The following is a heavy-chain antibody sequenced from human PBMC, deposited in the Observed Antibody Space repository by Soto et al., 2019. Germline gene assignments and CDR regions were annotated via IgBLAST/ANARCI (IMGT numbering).Heavy chain of an antibody. CDR3: ARDLDTGYCSGGSCAIDY. CDR1: GYTFTSYG. D-gene: IGHD2-15*01. V-gene: IGHV1-18*01. Sequence: ASVKVSCKASGYTFTSYGISCVRQAPGQGLEWMGWISAYNGNTNYAQKLQGRVTMTTDTSTSTAYMELRSLRSDDTAVYYCARDLDTGYCSGGSCAIDYWGQGTLVTVSS. CDR2: ISAYNGNT. J-gene: IGHJ4*02.